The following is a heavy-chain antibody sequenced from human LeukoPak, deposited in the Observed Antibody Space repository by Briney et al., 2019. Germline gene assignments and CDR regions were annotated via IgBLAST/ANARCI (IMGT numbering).Heavy chain of an antibody. CDR3: ARETPRRGETRDGYR. D-gene: IGHD5-24*01. CDR1: GFTFKKYW. V-gene: IGHV3-7*01. CDR2: IKEDGSET. Sequence: GGSLRLSCAATGFTFKKYWMNWVRQVPGKGLECLANIKEDGSETYYADSVKGRFTISRDNPKNLLFLQINSLRVEDTAVYYCARETPRRGETRDGYRWGQGTLVTVSS. J-gene: IGHJ4*02.